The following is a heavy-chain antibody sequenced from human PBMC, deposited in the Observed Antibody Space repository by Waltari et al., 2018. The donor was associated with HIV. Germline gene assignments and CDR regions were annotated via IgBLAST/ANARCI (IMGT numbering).Heavy chain of an antibody. V-gene: IGHV4-59*01. CDR2: IYYSGST. CDR3: AAPGGYSGYDRGWYFDL. Sequence: QVQLQESGPGLVKPSETLPLTCTVSGGSISSYYWSWIRQPPGKGLEWIGYIYYSGSTNYNPSLKSRVTISVDTSKNQFSLKLSSVTAADTAVYYCAAPGGYSGYDRGWYFDLWGRGTLVTVSS. CDR1: GGSISSYY. D-gene: IGHD5-12*01. J-gene: IGHJ2*01.